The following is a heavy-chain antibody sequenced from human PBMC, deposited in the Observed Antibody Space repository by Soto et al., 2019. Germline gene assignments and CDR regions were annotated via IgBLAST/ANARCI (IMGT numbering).Heavy chain of an antibody. CDR3: ARDASSGLLDY. Sequence: ASVKVSCKASGYTFTSYAMHWVRQAPGQRLEWMGWINAGNGNTKYSQKFQGRVTITTDTSTSTAYMKLSSLRSEDTAVYYCARDASSGLLDYWGQGTLVTVSS. CDR1: GYTFTSYA. CDR2: INAGNGNT. V-gene: IGHV1-3*01. J-gene: IGHJ4*02. D-gene: IGHD3-22*01.